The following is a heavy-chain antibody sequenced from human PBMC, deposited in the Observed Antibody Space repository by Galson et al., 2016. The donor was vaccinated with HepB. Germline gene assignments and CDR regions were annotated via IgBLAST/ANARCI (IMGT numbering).Heavy chain of an antibody. CDR1: GFTLTNYG. V-gene: IGHV3-48*02. Sequence: SLRLSCAASGFTLTNYGMHWVRQAPGKGLEWLSYISSSGTTIYYADSVKGRFTISRDNAKNSLYLQMNSLRDEDTAVYYCGGYNDYKAYDYWGQGTPVTVSS. CDR3: GGYNDYKAYDY. J-gene: IGHJ4*02. D-gene: IGHD5-24*01. CDR2: ISSSGTTI.